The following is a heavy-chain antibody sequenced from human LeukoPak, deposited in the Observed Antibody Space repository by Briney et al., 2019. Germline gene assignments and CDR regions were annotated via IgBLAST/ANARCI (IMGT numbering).Heavy chain of an antibody. J-gene: IGHJ6*04. V-gene: IGHV3-23*01. Sequence: GGSLRLACAASGFTFSSYGMSWVRQAPGKGLEWVSAISGSGGSTYYADSVKSRFTISRDNSKNTLYLQMNSLRAEDTAVYYCAELGITMIGGVWGKGTTVTISS. D-gene: IGHD3-10*02. CDR2: ISGSGGST. CDR3: AELGITMIGGV. CDR1: GFTFSSYG.